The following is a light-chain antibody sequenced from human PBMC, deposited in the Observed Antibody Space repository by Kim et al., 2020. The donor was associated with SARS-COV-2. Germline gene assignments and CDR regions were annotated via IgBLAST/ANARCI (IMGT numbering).Light chain of an antibody. CDR1: HSVSRW. J-gene: IGKJ1*01. CDR2: RAT. CDR3: QQYNNFSWS. V-gene: IGKV1-5*03. Sequence: ASVGDRVTITCRASHSVSRWLAWYQQKPGKSPKLLIYRATDLESGIPSRFSGSGSETDFTLTISSLQPYDFATYYCQQYNNFSWSFGHGTKVDIK.